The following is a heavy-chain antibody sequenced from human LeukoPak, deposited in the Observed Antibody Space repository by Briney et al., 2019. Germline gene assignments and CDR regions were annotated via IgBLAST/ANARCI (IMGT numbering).Heavy chain of an antibody. V-gene: IGHV3-53*01. Sequence: GGSLRLSCAASGFTVSSNYMSWVRQAPGKGLEWVSALYSGGSTYYADSVKDRFTISRDNSKNTPYLQMNSLRAEDTAVYYCARGYCSDGSCYPRYFHRWGQGTLVTVSS. J-gene: IGHJ1*01. CDR1: GFTVSSNY. CDR2: LYSGGST. CDR3: ARGYCSDGSCYPRYFHR. D-gene: IGHD2-15*01.